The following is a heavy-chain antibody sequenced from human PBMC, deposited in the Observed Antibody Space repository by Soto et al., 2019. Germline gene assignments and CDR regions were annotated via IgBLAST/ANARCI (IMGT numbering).Heavy chain of an antibody. CDR3: AKDQIAARLSYFDY. D-gene: IGHD6-6*01. V-gene: IGHV3-30*18. Sequence: GGSLRLSCAASGFTFSSYGMHWVRQAPGKGLEWVAVISYDGSNKYYADSVKGRFTISRDNSKNTLYLQMNSLRAEDTAVYYCAKDQIAARLSYFDYWGQGTLVTVSS. CDR2: ISYDGSNK. CDR1: GFTFSSYG. J-gene: IGHJ4*02.